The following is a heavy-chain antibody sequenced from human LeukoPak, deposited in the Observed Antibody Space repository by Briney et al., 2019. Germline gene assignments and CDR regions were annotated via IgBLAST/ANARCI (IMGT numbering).Heavy chain of an antibody. J-gene: IGHJ3*02. CDR1: GGTFTSYA. D-gene: IGHD5-24*01. V-gene: IGHV1-69*05. CDR3: ARDAGWLQNDAFDI. CDR2: IIPISGTA. Sequence: ASVKVSCKTSGGTFTSYAITWVRQAPGQGLEWMGKIIPISGTANYAQKFQGRVTITTDESTSTAYMELSSLRSEDTAVYYCARDAGWLQNDAFDIWGQGTMVTVSS.